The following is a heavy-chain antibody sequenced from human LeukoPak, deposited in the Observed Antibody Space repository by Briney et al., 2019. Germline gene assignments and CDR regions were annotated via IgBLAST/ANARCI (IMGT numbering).Heavy chain of an antibody. J-gene: IGHJ4*02. CDR1: GASISRGSW. D-gene: IGHD1-1*01. Sequence: PSETLSLTCDVSGASISRGSWWSWVRQPPGKGLEWIGEFSHSGITNFNPSLKSRVTISVDKSRNQLSLNLISVTAADTAVYFCARNGGHNQEHWGQGTLVTVSS. CDR3: ARNGGHNQEH. CDR2: FSHSGIT. V-gene: IGHV4-4*02.